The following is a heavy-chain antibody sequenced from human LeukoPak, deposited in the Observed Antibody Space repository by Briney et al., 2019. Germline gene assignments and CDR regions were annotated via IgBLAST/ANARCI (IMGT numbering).Heavy chain of an antibody. V-gene: IGHV3-9*01. J-gene: IGHJ4*02. CDR3: AKDILANYFGSGNFDY. D-gene: IGHD3-10*01. CDR2: ISWNSDKI. Sequence: GGSLRLSCAASGFTFDDYAMHWVRQAPGKGLEWVSGISWNSDKIGYADSVKGRFTISRDNAKKSLYLQMNSLRAEDTALYYCAKDILANYFGSGNFDYWGQGTLVTVSS. CDR1: GFTFDDYA.